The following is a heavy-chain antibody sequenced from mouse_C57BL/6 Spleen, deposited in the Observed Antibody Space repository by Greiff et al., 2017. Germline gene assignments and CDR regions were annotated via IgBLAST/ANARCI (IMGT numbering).Heavy chain of an antibody. CDR2: IDPEDGET. V-gene: IGHV14-2*01. CDR3: ARAGGVTPDWYFDV. D-gene: IGHD2-3*01. J-gene: IGHJ1*03. Sequence: EVQLQQSGAELVKPGASVKLSCTASGFNINDYYMHWVKQRTEQGLEWIGRIDPEDGETKYAPKFQGKATITADTSSNTAYLQLSSLTSEDTALYYGARAGGVTPDWYFDVWGTGTTVTVSS. CDR1: GFNINDYY.